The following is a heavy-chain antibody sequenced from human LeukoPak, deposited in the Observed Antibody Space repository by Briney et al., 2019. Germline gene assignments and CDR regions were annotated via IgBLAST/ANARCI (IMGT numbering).Heavy chain of an antibody. D-gene: IGHD6-6*01. J-gene: IGHJ4*02. CDR3: TSIAAQDY. CDR2: IRSKANSYAT. Sequence: GGSLRLSCAASGFTFSSYGMHWVRQASGKGLEWVGRIRSKANSYATAYAASVKGRFTISRDDSKNTAYLQMNSLKTEDTAVYYCTSIAAQDYWGQGTLVTVSS. CDR1: GFTFSSYG. V-gene: IGHV3-73*01.